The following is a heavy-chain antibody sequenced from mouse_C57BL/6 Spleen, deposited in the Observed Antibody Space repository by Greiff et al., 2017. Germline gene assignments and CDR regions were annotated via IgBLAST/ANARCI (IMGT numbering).Heavy chain of an antibody. D-gene: IGHD1-1*01. V-gene: IGHV1-52*01. Sequence: QVQLQQPGAELVRPGSSVKLSCKASGYTFTSYWMHWVKQRPIQGLEWIGNIDPSDSDTHYNQKFKDKATLTVDKSSSTAYMQLSRLTSEDSAVYYCARGFTTDRDFDYWGQGTTLTVSS. CDR2: IDPSDSDT. CDR3: ARGFTTDRDFDY. CDR1: GYTFTSYW. J-gene: IGHJ2*01.